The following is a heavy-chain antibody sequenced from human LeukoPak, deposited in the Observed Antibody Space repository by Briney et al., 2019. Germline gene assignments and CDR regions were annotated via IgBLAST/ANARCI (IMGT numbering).Heavy chain of an antibody. V-gene: IGHV3-33*01. CDR1: GFIFSTYG. D-gene: IGHD1-26*01. J-gene: IGHJ4*02. CDR2: IWYDGSNK. Sequence: PGGSLRLSCTASGFIFSTYGMHWVRQAPGKGLEWVAVIWYDGSNKYYADSVKGRFTISRDNSKNTLYLRLNSLRAEDTAVYYCARAVGPFDYWGQGTLVTVSS. CDR3: ARAVGPFDY.